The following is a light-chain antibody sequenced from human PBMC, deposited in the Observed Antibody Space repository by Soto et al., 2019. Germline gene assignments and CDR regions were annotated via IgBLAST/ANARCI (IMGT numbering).Light chain of an antibody. V-gene: IGKV1-39*01. CDR1: HRISNY. Sequence: DIQMTQSRSSLSAAVGARVTISCRASHRISNYLNWYQQKPGKAPKLLISGAYTLETGVPSRFRGSGSGTDFPLTISGLQPEDLATYHCQQSSSPLYTFGQGTKLEIK. CDR2: GAY. J-gene: IGKJ2*01. CDR3: QQSSSPLYT.